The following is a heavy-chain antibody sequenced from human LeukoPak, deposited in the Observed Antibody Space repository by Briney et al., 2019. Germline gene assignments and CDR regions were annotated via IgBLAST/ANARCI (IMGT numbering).Heavy chain of an antibody. J-gene: IGHJ5*02. Sequence: ASVKVSCKAPGYTFTGYYMHWVRQAPGQGLEWMGWINPNSGGTNYAQKFQGRVTMTRDTSISTAYMELSRLRSEDTAVYYCARGDVDTAMVGTPNWFDPWGQGTLVTVSS. CDR3: ARGDVDTAMVGTPNWFDP. CDR2: INPNSGGT. D-gene: IGHD5-18*01. V-gene: IGHV1-2*02. CDR1: GYTFTGYY.